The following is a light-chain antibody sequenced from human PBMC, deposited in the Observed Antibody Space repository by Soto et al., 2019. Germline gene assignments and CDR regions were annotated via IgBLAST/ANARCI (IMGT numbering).Light chain of an antibody. CDR2: GAT. CDR1: QNIRSN. V-gene: IGKV3D-15*01. Sequence: IVMTQSPGTMSVSPGERATLSWRASQNIRSNLAWYQQKPGQPPRLLIYGATTRATGIPARFSGSGSGTEFTLTISSLQSEDFAVYYCQQYNNWPLTFGGGTKVDIK. CDR3: QQYNNWPLT. J-gene: IGKJ4*01.